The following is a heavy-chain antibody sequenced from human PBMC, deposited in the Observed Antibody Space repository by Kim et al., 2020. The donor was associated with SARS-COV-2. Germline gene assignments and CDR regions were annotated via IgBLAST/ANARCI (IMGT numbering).Heavy chain of an antibody. V-gene: IGHV3-48*02. CDR3: ARDRDYDFWSGEWGWFDP. CDR2: ISSSSSTI. CDR1: GFTFSSYS. Sequence: GGSLRLSCAASGFTFSSYSMNWVRQAPGKGLEWVSYISSSSSTIYYADSVKGRFTISRDNAKNSLYLQMNSLRDEDTAVYYCARDRDYDFWSGEWGWFDPWGQGTLVTVSS. D-gene: IGHD3-3*01. J-gene: IGHJ5*02.